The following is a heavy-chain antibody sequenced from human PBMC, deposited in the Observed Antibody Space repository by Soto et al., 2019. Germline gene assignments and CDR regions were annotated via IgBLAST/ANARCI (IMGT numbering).Heavy chain of an antibody. V-gene: IGHV3-21*01. CDR1: GFTFSSYS. J-gene: IGHJ4*02. CDR2: ISSSSSYI. Sequence: EVQLVESGGGLVKPGGSLRLSCAASGFTFSSYSMNWVRQAPGKGLEWVSSISSSSSYIYYADSVKDRFTISRDNSKNSLYLQMNSLRAEDTAVYYCARDSNGGWVEYWGQGSLVTVFS. D-gene: IGHD4-4*01. CDR3: ARDSNGGWVEY.